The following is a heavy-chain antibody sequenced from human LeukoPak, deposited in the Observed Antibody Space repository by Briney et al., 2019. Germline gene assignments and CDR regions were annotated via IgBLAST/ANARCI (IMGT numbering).Heavy chain of an antibody. CDR1: GYTFTSYG. V-gene: IGHV1-18*01. J-gene: IGHJ4*02. CDR2: ISAYNGNT. D-gene: IGHD3-22*01. Sequence: ASVNVSCKSSGYTFTSYGISWVRNAPGQGLEWMGWISAYNGNTNYAPKLQGRVTMTTDPSTSTAYMELRSLRSDDTAVYSCARDPGVSYYYDSSLFDYWGQGTLVTVSS. CDR3: ARDPGVSYYYDSSLFDY.